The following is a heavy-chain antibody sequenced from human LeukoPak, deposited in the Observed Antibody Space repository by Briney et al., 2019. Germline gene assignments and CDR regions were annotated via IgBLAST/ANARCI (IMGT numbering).Heavy chain of an antibody. D-gene: IGHD5-24*01. CDR1: GYIFTKYW. J-gene: IGHJ3*02. CDR3: ARRRHGYNLSAFDI. Sequence: GESLKISCKGSGYIFTKYWIAWVRQMPGKGLEWMGIIYPGDSDIRYSPSFQGQVTISADKSINTAYLQWSSLKASDTAMYYCARRRHGYNLSAFDIWGQGTMVTVSS. CDR2: IYPGDSDI. V-gene: IGHV5-51*01.